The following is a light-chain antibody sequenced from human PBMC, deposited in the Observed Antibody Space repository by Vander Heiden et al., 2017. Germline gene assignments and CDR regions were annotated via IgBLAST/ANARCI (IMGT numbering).Light chain of an antibody. CDR3: QQSDSTPYT. J-gene: IGKJ2*01. CDR2: AAS. V-gene: IGKV1-39*01. CDR1: QSISSY. Sequence: DIQMTQSPSSLSASVGDRVTITCRASQSISSYLNWYQQKPGKAPKLLIYAASSLQSGVPSRFSGSRSGTDFTLTISRLQLEDFATYYCQQSDSTPYTFGQGTKLEIK.